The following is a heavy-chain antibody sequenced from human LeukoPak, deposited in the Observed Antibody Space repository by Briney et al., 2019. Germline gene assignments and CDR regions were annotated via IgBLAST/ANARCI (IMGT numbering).Heavy chain of an antibody. J-gene: IGHJ1*01. D-gene: IGHD2-15*01. CDR3: ASDSYSPEYFQH. Sequence: PGGSLRLSSAASGFSVSNNYMSWVRQAPGKGLEWVSVIYSGGSTFYADSVKGRFTISRDNSKNTLYLQMNSLRAEDTAVYYCASDSYSPEYFQHWGQGTLVTVSS. CDR1: GFSVSNNY. CDR2: IYSGGST. V-gene: IGHV3-66*01.